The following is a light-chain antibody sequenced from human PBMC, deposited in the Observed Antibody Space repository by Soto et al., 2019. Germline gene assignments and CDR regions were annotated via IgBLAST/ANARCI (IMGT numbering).Light chain of an antibody. CDR2: DAS. Sequence: EFLLTQSPCTLALSPGERATLSCRASQTVRNNYLAWYQQKPGHAPRLLIYDASSRATGVPDRFSGGGSGTDFTLTISRLEHEDFAVYYCQHFVNSLTWTFGQGTKVDIK. CDR1: QTVRNNY. J-gene: IGKJ1*01. CDR3: QHFVNSLTWT. V-gene: IGKV3-20*01.